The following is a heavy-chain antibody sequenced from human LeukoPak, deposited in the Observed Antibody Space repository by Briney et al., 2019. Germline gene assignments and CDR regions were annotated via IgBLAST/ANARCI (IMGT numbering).Heavy chain of an antibody. D-gene: IGHD3-22*01. J-gene: IGHJ4*02. CDR1: GGSISNYY. CDR2: MYYTGST. CDR3: ARQVYSSSYSTRATEFDY. V-gene: IGHV4-59*04. Sequence: PSETLSLTCIVSGGSISNYYWSWIRQPPGKGLEWIGSMYYTGSTYSNPTLKSRIIMSVDTSKNQFSLKLNSVTAADTAMYYCARQVYSSSYSTRATEFDYWGQGTLVTVSS.